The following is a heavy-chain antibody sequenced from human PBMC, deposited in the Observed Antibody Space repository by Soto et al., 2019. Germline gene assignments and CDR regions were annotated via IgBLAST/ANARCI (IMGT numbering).Heavy chain of an antibody. CDR1: GFSFRSYA. CDR2: ISASGGTT. V-gene: IGHV3-23*01. D-gene: IGHD4-17*01. J-gene: IGHJ4*02. CDR3: AKVSGGYGDYPLDY. Sequence: EVQLLESGGGLVQPGGSLRLSCAASGFSFRSYAMSWVRRAPGKGLEWVSAISASGGTTYYADSVKGRFTISRDNSKNPLYLHMNSLRAEDTALCYCAKVSGGYGDYPLDYWVQGTLVTVSS.